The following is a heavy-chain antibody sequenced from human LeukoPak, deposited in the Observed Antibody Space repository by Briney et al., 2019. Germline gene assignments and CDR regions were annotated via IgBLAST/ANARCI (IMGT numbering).Heavy chain of an antibody. Sequence: PGGSLRLSCAASGCTFSSYGMHWVRQAPGKGLEWVAVISYDGSNKYYADSVKGRFTISRDNSKNTLYLQMNSLRAEDTAVYYCAKDPGIAVAGSSGWFDPWGQGTLVTVSS. V-gene: IGHV3-30*18. J-gene: IGHJ5*02. D-gene: IGHD6-19*01. CDR2: ISYDGSNK. CDR1: GCTFSSYG. CDR3: AKDPGIAVAGSSGWFDP.